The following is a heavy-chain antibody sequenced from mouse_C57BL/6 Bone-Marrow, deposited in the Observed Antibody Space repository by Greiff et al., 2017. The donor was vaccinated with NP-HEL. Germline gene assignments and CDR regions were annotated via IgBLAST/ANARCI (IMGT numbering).Heavy chain of an antibody. D-gene: IGHD1-1*01. J-gene: IGHJ4*01. CDR2: INPSSGYT. Sequence: VQLQQSGAELARPGASVKMSCKASGYTFTSYTMHWVKQRPGQGLEWIGYINPSSGYTKYNQKFKDKATLTADKSSSTAYMQLSSLTSEDSAVYYCARDYYGSPYYAMDYWGQGTSVTVSS. CDR1: GYTFTSYT. CDR3: ARDYYGSPYYAMDY. V-gene: IGHV1-4*01.